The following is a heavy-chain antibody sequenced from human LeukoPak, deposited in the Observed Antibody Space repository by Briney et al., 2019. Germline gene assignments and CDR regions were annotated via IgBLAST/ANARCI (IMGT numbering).Heavy chain of an antibody. J-gene: IGHJ4*02. CDR2: INPNSGGT. CDR1: GYTFTGYY. Sequence: ASVKVSCKASGYTFTGYYMHWVRQAPGQGLEWMGWINPNSGGTNYAQKFQGRVTMTRDTSISTAYMELSRLRSDDTAVYYCARTTRGYYDSSGYYTFDYWGQGTLVTVSS. V-gene: IGHV1-2*02. CDR3: ARTTRGYYDSSGYYTFDY. D-gene: IGHD3-22*01.